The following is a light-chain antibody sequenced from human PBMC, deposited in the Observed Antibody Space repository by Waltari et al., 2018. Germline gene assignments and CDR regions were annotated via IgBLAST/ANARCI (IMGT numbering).Light chain of an antibody. CDR2: WAS. J-gene: IGKJ1*01. Sequence: DIVMNQSPDSLAVSLGERATIKCKSSQSVLYSSNNKNYLAWYQQKPGQPPKLLIYWASTRESGVPDRFSGSGSGTDFTLTISSLQAEDVAVYYCQQYYSTPRTFGQGTKVEIK. V-gene: IGKV4-1*01. CDR3: QQYYSTPRT. CDR1: QSVLYSSNNKNY.